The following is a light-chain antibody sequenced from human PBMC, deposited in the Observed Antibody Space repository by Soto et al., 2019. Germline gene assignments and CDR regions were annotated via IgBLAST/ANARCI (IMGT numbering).Light chain of an antibody. V-gene: IGKV3-15*01. CDR3: QQYNSWPET. CDR2: DAS. Sequence: IVLTHAPGTLSLSPGERATLSFRASQSVSNNYLAWYQQKPGQAPRLFIYDASTRATGIPARFSGSGSGTEFTLTISSLQSEDFAVYYCQQYNSWPETFGQGTKVDIK. CDR1: QSVSNN. J-gene: IGKJ1*01.